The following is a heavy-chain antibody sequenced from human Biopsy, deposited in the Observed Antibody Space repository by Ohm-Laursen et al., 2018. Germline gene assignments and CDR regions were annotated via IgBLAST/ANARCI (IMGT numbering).Heavy chain of an antibody. CDR2: IRTDNGAT. Sequence: ASVKVSCNASGYTFTTYGISWVRQAPGQGLEWMGWIRTDNGATDYAQNLQGRVTMTTDTSAATAYMELRSLRSDDTAVYYCALAAAQTVTHFDYWGQGTLVTVSS. V-gene: IGHV1-18*04. J-gene: IGHJ4*02. CDR1: GYTFTTYG. D-gene: IGHD4-17*01. CDR3: ALAAAQTVTHFDY.